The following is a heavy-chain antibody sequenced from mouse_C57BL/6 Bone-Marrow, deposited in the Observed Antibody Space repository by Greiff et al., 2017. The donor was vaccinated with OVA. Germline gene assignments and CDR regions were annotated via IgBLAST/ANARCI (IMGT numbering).Heavy chain of an antibody. D-gene: IGHD1-1*01. Sequence: DVHLVESGGGLVKPGGSLKLSCAASGFTFSDYGMHWVRQAPEKGLEWVAYISSGSSTLYYAGTVKGPFTISRDNAKKTLFLQMTSLRAEDTAMYYCARPPQCYGSSWYFDVWGTGTTVTVSS. V-gene: IGHV5-17*01. CDR3: ARPPQCYGSSWYFDV. J-gene: IGHJ1*03. CDR1: GFTFSDYG. CDR2: ISSGSSTL.